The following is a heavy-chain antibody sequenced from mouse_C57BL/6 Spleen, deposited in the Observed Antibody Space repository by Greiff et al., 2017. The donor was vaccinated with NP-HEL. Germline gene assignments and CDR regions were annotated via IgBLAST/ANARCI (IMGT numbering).Heavy chain of an antibody. CDR3: ARFQTTVVAPSEYFGV. D-gene: IGHD1-1*01. V-gene: IGHV1-9*01. CDR2: ILPGSGST. J-gene: IGHJ1*03. CDR1: GYTFTGYW. Sequence: QVQLKESGAELMKPGASVKLSCKATGYTFTGYWIEWVKQRPGHGLEWIGEILPGSGSTNYNEKFKGKATFTADTSSNTASMQLSSLTTEDSAIYYCARFQTTVVAPSEYFGVWGTGTTVTVSS.